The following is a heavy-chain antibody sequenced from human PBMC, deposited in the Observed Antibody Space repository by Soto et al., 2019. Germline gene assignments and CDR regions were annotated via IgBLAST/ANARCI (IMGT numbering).Heavy chain of an antibody. CDR1: GFTFDDYA. D-gene: IGHD6-19*01. CDR3: AKDGVAGSFDY. CDR2: ISWNSGSI. V-gene: IGHV3-9*01. J-gene: IGHJ4*02. Sequence: EVQLVESGGGLVQPGRSLRLSCAASGFTFDDYAMHWVRQAQGKGLEWVSGISWNSGSIGYADSVKGRFTISRDNAKNSLYLQMNSLRAEDTALYYCAKDGVAGSFDYWGQGTLVTVSS.